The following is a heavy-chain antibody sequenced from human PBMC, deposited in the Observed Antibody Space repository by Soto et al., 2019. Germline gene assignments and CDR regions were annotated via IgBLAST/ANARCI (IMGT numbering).Heavy chain of an antibody. D-gene: IGHD2-15*01. CDR1: GFTFSDYY. CDR3: ARDRIQGYCSGGSCYYYYYGMDV. CDR2: ISSSGSTI. V-gene: IGHV3-11*01. Sequence: QVQLVESGGGLVKPGGSLRLSCAASGFTFSDYYMSWIRQAPGKGLEWVSYISSSGSTIYYADSVKGRFTISRDNAKNSXXLXMNXLRAEDTAVYYCARDRIQGYCSGGSCYYYYYGMDVWGQGTTVTVSS. J-gene: IGHJ6*02.